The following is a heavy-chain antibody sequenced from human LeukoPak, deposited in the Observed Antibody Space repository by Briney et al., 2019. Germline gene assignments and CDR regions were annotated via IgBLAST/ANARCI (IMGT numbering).Heavy chain of an antibody. Sequence: SQTLSLTCAISGDSVSSNSAAWSWIRQSPSRGLEWLGRTYYRSKWYNDYAVSVKSRITINPDTSKNQFSLQLNSVTPEDTAVYYCARDPTYYYGSGTSSHFDYWGQGTLVTVSS. J-gene: IGHJ4*02. CDR1: GDSVSSNSAA. V-gene: IGHV6-1*01. CDR3: ARDPTYYYGSGTSSHFDY. D-gene: IGHD3-10*01. CDR2: TYYRSKWYN.